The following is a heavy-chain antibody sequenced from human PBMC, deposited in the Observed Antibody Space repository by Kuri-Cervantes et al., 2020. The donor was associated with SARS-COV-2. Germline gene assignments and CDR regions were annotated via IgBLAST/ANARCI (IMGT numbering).Heavy chain of an antibody. D-gene: IGHD3-22*01. CDR2: INPNSGGT. V-gene: IGHV1-2*02. CDR3: ARDIDYYESYYYYYMDV. Sequence: ASVKVSCKASGYTFTGYYMHWVRQAPGQGLEWMGWINPNSGGTNYAQKVQGRVTMTRDTSISTAYMELSRLRSDDTAVYYCARDIDYYESYYYYYMDVWGKGTTVTVSS. CDR1: GYTFTGYY. J-gene: IGHJ6*03.